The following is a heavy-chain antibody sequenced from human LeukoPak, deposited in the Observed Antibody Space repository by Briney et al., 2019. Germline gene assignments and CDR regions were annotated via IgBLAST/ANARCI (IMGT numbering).Heavy chain of an antibody. CDR2: NNHSGST. V-gene: IGHV4-34*01. CDR1: GGSFSGYY. J-gene: IGHJ5*02. Sequence: PSETLSLTCAVYGGSFSGYYWSWIRQPPGKGLEWIGENNHSGSTNYNPSLKSRVTISVDTSKNQFSLKLSSVTAADTAVYYCASSARGLWFGEYYWFDPWGQGTLVTVSS. CDR3: ASSARGLWFGEYYWFDP. D-gene: IGHD3-10*01.